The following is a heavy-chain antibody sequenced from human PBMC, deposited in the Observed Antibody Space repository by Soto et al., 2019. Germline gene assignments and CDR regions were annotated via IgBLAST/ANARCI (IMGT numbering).Heavy chain of an antibody. V-gene: IGHV4-34*01. Sequence: SETLSLTCDVYGGSFSSYYWNWIRQPPGKGLEWLGEINHSGSTNYNPSLESRATISLDTSRTQLSLKLTSVTAADTAVYYCARGEGRLFGTWFDPWGQGTLVTVYS. CDR1: GGSFSSYY. J-gene: IGHJ5*02. CDR2: INHSGST. CDR3: ARGEGRLFGTWFDP. D-gene: IGHD5-12*01.